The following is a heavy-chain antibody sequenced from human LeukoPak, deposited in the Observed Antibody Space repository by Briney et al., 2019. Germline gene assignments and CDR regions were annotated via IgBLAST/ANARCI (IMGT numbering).Heavy chain of an antibody. CDR3: AKEGSGRLRNWFDP. Sequence: SETLSLTCTVSGGSISSYYWSWIRQPPGKGLEWIGRIYTSGSTNYNPSLKSRVTISVDTSKNQFSLKLTSVTAADTAVYYCAKEGSGRLRNWFDPWGQGTLVTVSS. V-gene: IGHV4-4*08. CDR1: GGSISSYY. J-gene: IGHJ5*02. D-gene: IGHD2-15*01. CDR2: IYTSGST.